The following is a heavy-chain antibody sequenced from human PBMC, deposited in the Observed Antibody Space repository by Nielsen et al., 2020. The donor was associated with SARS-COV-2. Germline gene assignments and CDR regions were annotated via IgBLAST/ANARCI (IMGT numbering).Heavy chain of an antibody. D-gene: IGHD1-26*01. V-gene: IGHV3-23*01. CDR2: ISSSGGNT. Sequence: LKISCAVSGFIFSSYAMNWVRQAPGKGLEWVSAISSSGGNTYYADSVKGRFTISRDNFKNALYLQMNSLRAEDTAVYYCAKAGSHSYFDHWGQGTLVTVSS. CDR3: AKAGSHSYFDH. J-gene: IGHJ4*02. CDR1: GFIFSSYA.